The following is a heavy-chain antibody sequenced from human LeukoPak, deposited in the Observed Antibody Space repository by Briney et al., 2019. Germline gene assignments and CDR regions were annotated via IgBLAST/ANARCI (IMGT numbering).Heavy chain of an antibody. CDR1: GFTFSSYS. J-gene: IGHJ4*02. D-gene: IGHD2-2*01. CDR2: ISSSSTYI. V-gene: IGHV3-21*01. Sequence: PGGPLRLSCAASGFTFSSYSMNWVRQAPGKGPEGVSSISSSSTYIYYADSVKGRFTISRDNAKNSLYLQMNSLRAEDTAVYYCARWRSTSGDQDFDRWGQGTLVTVSS. CDR3: ARWRSTSGDQDFDR.